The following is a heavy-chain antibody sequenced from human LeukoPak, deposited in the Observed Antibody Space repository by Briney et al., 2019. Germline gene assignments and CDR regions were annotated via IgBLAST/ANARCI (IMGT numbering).Heavy chain of an antibody. J-gene: IGHJ4*02. Sequence: SETLSLTCTVSGXSISDKYWSWIRQLPGKGLEWIAYIHYSGTTSYNPSLKSRVVISVDTSKNQFSLKLNSVTAADTAMYYCATVPGYSYGYGYFDYWGQGTLVTVSS. D-gene: IGHD5-18*01. CDR1: GXSISDKY. CDR3: ATVPGYSYGYGYFDY. V-gene: IGHV4-59*01. CDR2: IHYSGTT.